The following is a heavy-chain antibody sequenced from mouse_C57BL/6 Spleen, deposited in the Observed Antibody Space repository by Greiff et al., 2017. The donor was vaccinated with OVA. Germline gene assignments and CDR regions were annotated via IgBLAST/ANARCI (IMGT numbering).Heavy chain of an antibody. V-gene: IGHV5-9*01. D-gene: IGHD2-5*01. CDR3: AKQGAYYSNTWFDY. J-gene: IGHJ3*01. CDR2: ISGGGGNT. CDR1: GFTFSSYT. Sequence: EVKVVESGGGLVKPGGSLKLSCAASGFTFSSYTMSWVRQTPEKRLEWVATISGGGGNTYYPDSVKGRFTISRTNAKDTLYRQMSIQRSEDTALYYCAKQGAYYSNTWFDYWGQGTLVTVSA.